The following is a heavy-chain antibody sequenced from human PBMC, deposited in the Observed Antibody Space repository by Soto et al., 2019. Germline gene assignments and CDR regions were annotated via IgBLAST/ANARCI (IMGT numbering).Heavy chain of an antibody. D-gene: IGHD6-13*01. CDR3: VRSYVLATGIDWFDP. J-gene: IGHJ5*02. V-gene: IGHV1-3*01. CDR1: GYTFTSYG. CDR2: INAANGAT. Sequence: GASVKVSCKASGYTFTSYGIHWVRQAPGQRLEWMGWINAANGATKYSPKFQGRVTITRDTSASTAYMELSSLRSEDTAVYYRVRSYVLATGIDWFDPWGQGTLVTAPS.